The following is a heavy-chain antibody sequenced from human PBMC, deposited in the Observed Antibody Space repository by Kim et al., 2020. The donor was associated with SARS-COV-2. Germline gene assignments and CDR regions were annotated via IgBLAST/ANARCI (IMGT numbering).Heavy chain of an antibody. CDR2: IFSNDEK. CDR1: GFSLSNARMG. CDR3: ARTVLLWFGEAFYYYYGMDV. D-gene: IGHD3-10*01. J-gene: IGHJ6*02. V-gene: IGHV2-26*01. Sequence: SGPTLVKPTETLTLTCTVSGFSLSNARMGVSWIRQPPGKALEWLAHIFSNDEKSYSTSLKSRLTISKDTSKSQVVLTMTNMDPVDTATYYCARTVLLWFGEAFYYYYGMDVWGQGTTVTVSS.